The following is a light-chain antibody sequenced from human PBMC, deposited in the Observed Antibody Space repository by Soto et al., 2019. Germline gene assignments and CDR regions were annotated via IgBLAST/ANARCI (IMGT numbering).Light chain of an antibody. Sequence: EIVLTQSPGTLSLSPGEGATLSCRASQSVSSSYLAWYQQNRGQAPRLLIYGASTRATGTPDRFSGSGSGTDFTLTITRLEPEDFAVYYCQQYGRSRWTFGQGTKVEIK. J-gene: IGKJ1*01. CDR1: QSVSSSY. V-gene: IGKV3-20*01. CDR3: QQYGRSRWT. CDR2: GAS.